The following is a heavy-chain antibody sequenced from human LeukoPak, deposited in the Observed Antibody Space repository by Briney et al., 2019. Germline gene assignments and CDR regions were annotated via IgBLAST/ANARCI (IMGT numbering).Heavy chain of an antibody. J-gene: IGHJ4*02. CDR1: EFTFKNAW. Sequence: GGSLRLSCAASEFTFKNAWMSWVRQAPGKGLEWVGRLKSKTDGGATDYAAPVKGRITISRDDSKNRLCLQMNSLKAEDTAVYYCTTANYYDGSVLEYWGQGTLVTVSS. D-gene: IGHD3-22*01. CDR3: TTANYYDGSVLEY. V-gene: IGHV3-15*01. CDR2: LKSKTDGGAT.